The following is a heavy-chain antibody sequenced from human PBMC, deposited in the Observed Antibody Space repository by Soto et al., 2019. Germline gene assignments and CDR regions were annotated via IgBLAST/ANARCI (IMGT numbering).Heavy chain of an antibody. V-gene: IGHV1-58*01. CDR2: IVVGSGNT. CDR3: AAGRYYYDSSGYYQDGMDV. D-gene: IGHD3-22*01. Sequence: SVKVSCKASGFTFTSSAVHWVRQARGQRLEWIGWIVVGSGNTNYAQKFQERVTITRDMSTSTAYMELSSLRSEDTAVYYCAAGRYYYDSSGYYQDGMDVWGQGTTVTVSS. J-gene: IGHJ6*02. CDR1: GFTFTSSA.